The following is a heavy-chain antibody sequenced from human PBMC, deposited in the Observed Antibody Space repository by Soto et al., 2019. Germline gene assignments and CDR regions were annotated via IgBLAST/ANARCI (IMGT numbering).Heavy chain of an antibody. J-gene: IGHJ4*02. CDR1: GFTFSSYA. CDR3: AKEGTVSRFKILRNTYYFDY. CDR2: ISGSGGST. Sequence: GGSLRLSCAASGFTFSSYAMSWVRQAPGKGLEWVSAISGSGGSTYYADSVKGRFTISRDNSKNTLYLQMNSLRAEDTAVYYCAKEGTVSRFKILRNTYYFDYWGRGTLVTVSS. D-gene: IGHD3-3*01. V-gene: IGHV3-23*01.